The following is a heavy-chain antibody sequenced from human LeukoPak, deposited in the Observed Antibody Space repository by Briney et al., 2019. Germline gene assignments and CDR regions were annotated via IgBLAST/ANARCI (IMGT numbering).Heavy chain of an antibody. Sequence: GGSLRLSCAASGFTFSSYAMSWVRQAPGKGLEWVSTISRNGDRTYYADSVKGRFTISRDNSKNTLYLQMNSLTAEDTAVYYCARAPVGLKADAFDVWGQGTMVTVSS. CDR1: GFTFSSYA. CDR3: ARAPVGLKADAFDV. J-gene: IGHJ3*01. CDR2: ISRNGDRT. D-gene: IGHD1-26*01. V-gene: IGHV3-23*01.